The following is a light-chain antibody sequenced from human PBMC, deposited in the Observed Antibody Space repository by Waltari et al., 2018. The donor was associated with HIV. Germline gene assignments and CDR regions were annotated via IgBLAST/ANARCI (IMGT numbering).Light chain of an antibody. CDR1: SSNIGAGYD. J-gene: IGLJ1*01. CDR3: QSYDSGLTAYV. V-gene: IGLV1-40*01. CDR2: GNT. Sequence: QSVLTQPPSGQRVTIPCTGSSSNIGAGYDVHWFQQLPGTAPKLLIYGNTNRPSGIPDRFSGSKSGTSASLAITGLQAEDEADYYCQSYDSGLTAYVFGTGTKVTVL.